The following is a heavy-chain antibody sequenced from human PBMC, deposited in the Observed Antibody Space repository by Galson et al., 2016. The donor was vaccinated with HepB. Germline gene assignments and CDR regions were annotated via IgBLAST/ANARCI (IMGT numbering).Heavy chain of an antibody. V-gene: IGHV3-7*01. CDR1: GFTVRAFC. CDR3: AKDSSSAL. J-gene: IGHJ2*01. CDR2: IRQDGRRK. Sequence: SLRLSCAASGFTVRAFCLTWVRQAPGEGLELVADIRQDGRRKYNVESVKGRFTISRDNAKNSLFLQMNSLRAEDTAVYYCAKDSSSALWGRVSLVTVSS. D-gene: IGHD6-6*01.